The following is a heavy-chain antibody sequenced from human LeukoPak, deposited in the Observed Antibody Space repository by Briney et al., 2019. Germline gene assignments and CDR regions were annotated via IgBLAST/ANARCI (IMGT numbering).Heavy chain of an antibody. Sequence: IKSKTDGGTTDYAAPVKGRFTISRDDSKNTLYLQMNSLKTEDTAVYYCTTADILTGYDFDYWGQGTLVTVSS. CDR2: IKSKTDGGTT. D-gene: IGHD3-9*01. CDR3: TTADILTGYDFDY. V-gene: IGHV3-15*01. J-gene: IGHJ4*02.